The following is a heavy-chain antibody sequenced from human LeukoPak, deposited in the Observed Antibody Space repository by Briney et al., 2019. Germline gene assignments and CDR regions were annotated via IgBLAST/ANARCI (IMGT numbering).Heavy chain of an antibody. Sequence: GGSLRLSCAASGFTFSSYWMHWVRQAPGKGLVWVSRINSDGSSTSYADSVKGRFAISRDNSKNTLYLQMNSLRAEDTAVYYCAKPPGRDFWSGYYEPLVYWGQGTLVTVSS. D-gene: IGHD3-3*01. CDR1: GFTFSSYW. J-gene: IGHJ4*02. CDR2: INSDGSST. V-gene: IGHV3-74*01. CDR3: AKPPGRDFWSGYYEPLVY.